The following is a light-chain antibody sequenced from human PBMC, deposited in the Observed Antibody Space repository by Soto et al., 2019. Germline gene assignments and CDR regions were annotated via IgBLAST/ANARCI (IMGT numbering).Light chain of an antibody. CDR3: CSYAGSGTFYAV. J-gene: IGLJ7*01. Sequence: QSVLSQPASVSGSPGQSITISCTGTSSDVGSYNLVSWYQQHPGKPPKLMIYEVYKRPSGVSDRFSGSKSGNTASLTISGLQADDEADYYCCSYAGSGTFYAVFGGGTQLTVL. CDR1: SSDVGSYNL. V-gene: IGLV2-23*02. CDR2: EVY.